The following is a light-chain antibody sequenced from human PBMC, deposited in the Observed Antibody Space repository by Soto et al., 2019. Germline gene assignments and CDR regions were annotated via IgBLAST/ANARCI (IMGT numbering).Light chain of an antibody. CDR3: QQYGSSGT. Sequence: EIVLTQSPGTLSLSPGERASLSCRASQSVSSSYLAWYQQKPGQAPRLLIYGAYTRATGVPARFSGSGSGTEFTLTINSLQSEDFAVYYCQQYGSSGTFGQGTKVDI. CDR1: QSVSSSY. CDR2: GAY. J-gene: IGKJ1*01. V-gene: IGKV3-20*01.